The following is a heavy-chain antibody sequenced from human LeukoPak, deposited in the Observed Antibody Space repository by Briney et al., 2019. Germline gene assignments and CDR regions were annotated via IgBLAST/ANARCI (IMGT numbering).Heavy chain of an antibody. CDR1: GYTFTSYG. J-gene: IGHJ5*02. V-gene: IGHV1-18*01. CDR2: ISAYNGNT. D-gene: IGHD3-9*01. Sequence: ASVKVSCKASGYTFTSYGISWVRQAPGQGLEWMGWISAYNGNTNYAQKLQGRVNMTTDTSTSTAYMELRSLRSDDTAVYYCARDNHYDILTGSPGPNNWFDPWGQGTLVTVSS. CDR3: ARDNHYDILTGSPGPNNWFDP.